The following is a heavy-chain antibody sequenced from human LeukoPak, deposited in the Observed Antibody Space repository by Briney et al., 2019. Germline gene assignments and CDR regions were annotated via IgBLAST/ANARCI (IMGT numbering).Heavy chain of an antibody. CDR1: GFTFSSYG. Sequence: PGRSLRLSCAASGFTFSSYGMHWVRQAPGKGLEWVAVISYDGSNKYYADSVKGRFTISRDNSKYTLYLQMNSLRAEDTAVYYCAKDPNYYDSSGYYASADYWGQGTLVTVSS. D-gene: IGHD3-22*01. J-gene: IGHJ4*02. CDR3: AKDPNYYDSSGYYASADY. CDR2: ISYDGSNK. V-gene: IGHV3-30*18.